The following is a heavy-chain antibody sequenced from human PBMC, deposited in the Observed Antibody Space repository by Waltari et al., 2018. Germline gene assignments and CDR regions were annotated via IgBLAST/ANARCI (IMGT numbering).Heavy chain of an antibody. D-gene: IGHD3-9*01. CDR1: GFTFSSFS. J-gene: IGHJ4*02. CDR3: VKDRPDWPIDY. V-gene: IGHV3-23*01. CDR2: NGSSGAKT. Sequence: EVQLLESGGGLVQPGGSLRLSCTASGFTFSSFSMSWVRQAPGEGLEWVSSNGSSGAKTYYANSVKGRFTVSRDNSKNTVYLQINSLRAEDTATYYCVKDRPDWPIDYWGQGTLVTVSS.